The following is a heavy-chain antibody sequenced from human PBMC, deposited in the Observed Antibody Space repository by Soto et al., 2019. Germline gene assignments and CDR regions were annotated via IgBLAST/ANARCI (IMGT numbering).Heavy chain of an antibody. J-gene: IGHJ2*01. CDR2: INDRGSI. D-gene: IGHD3-9*01. CDR1: GGSFSGYY. CDR3: ARESHDILTGPPWVWYFDL. V-gene: IGHV4-34*01. Sequence: QVQLQQWGAGPLRPLETLSLTCGVSGGSFSGYYWAWIRQSPGKGLEWIGEINDRGSINYNPSLKSRVRISGDTSKNHYSLNLRSVTAAGTAVYYCARESHDILTGPPWVWYFDLWGRGTLVTVSS.